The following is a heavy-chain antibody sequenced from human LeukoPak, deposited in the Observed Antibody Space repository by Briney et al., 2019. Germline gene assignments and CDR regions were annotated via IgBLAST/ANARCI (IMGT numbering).Heavy chain of an antibody. J-gene: IGHJ6*02. V-gene: IGHV1-69*05. D-gene: IGHD6-13*01. CDR1: GGTFSSYA. Sequence: SVEVSCKASGGTFSSYAISWVRQAPGQGLEWMGGIIPIFGTANYAQKFQGRVTITTDESTSTAYMELSSLRSEDTAVYYCARDHYSEQLVADFYYYYGMDVWGQGTTVTVSS. CDR3: ARDHYSEQLVADFYYYYGMDV. CDR2: IIPIFGTA.